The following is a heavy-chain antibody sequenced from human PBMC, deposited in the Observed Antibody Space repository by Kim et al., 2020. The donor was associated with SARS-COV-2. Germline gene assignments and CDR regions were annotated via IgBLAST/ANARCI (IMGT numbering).Heavy chain of an antibody. Sequence: GGSLRLSCAASGFTFGDYAMHWVRQAPGKGLEWVSGISWNSGSIGYADSVKGRFTISRDNAKNSLYLQMNSLRAEDTALYYCANFPRSDGDKNYDFWSGEPGNFDYWGQGTLVTVSS. CDR3: ANFPRSDGDKNYDFWSGEPGNFDY. CDR2: ISWNSGSI. D-gene: IGHD3-3*01. J-gene: IGHJ4*02. V-gene: IGHV3-9*01. CDR1: GFTFGDYA.